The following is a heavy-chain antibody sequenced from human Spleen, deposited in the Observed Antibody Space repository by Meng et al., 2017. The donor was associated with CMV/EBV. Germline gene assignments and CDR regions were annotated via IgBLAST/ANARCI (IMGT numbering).Heavy chain of an antibody. CDR1: GFTFSSYA. Sequence: GGSLRLSCAASGFTFSSYAMHWVRQAPGKGLEWVAVISYDGSNKYYADSVKGRFTISRDNSKNTLYLQMNSLRAEDTAVYYCARVGGQQLVLWWFDPWGQGTLVTVSS. V-gene: IGHV3-30-3*01. J-gene: IGHJ5*02. CDR3: ARVGGQQLVLWWFDP. CDR2: ISYDGSNK. D-gene: IGHD6-13*01.